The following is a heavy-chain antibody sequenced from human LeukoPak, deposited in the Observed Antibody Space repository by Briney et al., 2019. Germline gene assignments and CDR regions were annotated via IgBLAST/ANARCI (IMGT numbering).Heavy chain of an antibody. V-gene: IGHV1-46*01. D-gene: IGHD5-18*01. J-gene: IGHJ6*02. CDR3: ARDQAGGYSYGLYYYYGMDV. CDR2: INPSGGST. Sequence: ASVKVSCKASGYTFTSYYMHWVRQAPGQGLEWMGIINPSGGSTSYAQKFQGRVTITADESTSTAYMELSSLRSEDTAVYYCARDQAGGYSYGLYYYYGMDVWGQGTTVTVPS. CDR1: GYTFTSYY.